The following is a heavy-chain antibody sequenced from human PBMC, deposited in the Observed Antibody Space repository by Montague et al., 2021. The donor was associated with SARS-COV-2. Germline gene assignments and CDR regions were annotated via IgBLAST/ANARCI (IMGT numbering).Heavy chain of an antibody. CDR3: ARDQRSWSFEAWRPTGYYYGIDV. V-gene: IGHV3-66*01. Sequence: SLRLSCAASGFTVSSNYMSWVRQAPGKGLEWVSVIYSGGSTYYADSVKGRFTISRDNSKNTLYLQMNSLRAEDTAVYYCARDQRSWSFEAWRPTGYYYGIDVWGQGTTGTVSS. CDR2: IYSGGST. CDR1: GFTVSSNY. D-gene: IGHD6-13*01. J-gene: IGHJ6*02.